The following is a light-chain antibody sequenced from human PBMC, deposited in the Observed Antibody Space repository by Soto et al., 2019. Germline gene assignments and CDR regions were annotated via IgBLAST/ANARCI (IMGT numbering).Light chain of an antibody. Sequence: QSALTQPASVSGSPGQSITISCTGTSSDVGGYNYVSWYQQHPGKAPKLMIYDVSNRPSGVSNRFSGSKSGNTASLTISGLQAEDEADYSCSSYTSSSTGGVFGTGTKLTVL. CDR3: SSYTSSSTGGV. V-gene: IGLV2-14*01. CDR2: DVS. J-gene: IGLJ1*01. CDR1: SSDVGGYNY.